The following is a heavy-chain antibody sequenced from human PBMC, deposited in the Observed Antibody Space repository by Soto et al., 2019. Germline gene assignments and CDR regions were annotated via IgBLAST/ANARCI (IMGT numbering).Heavy chain of an antibody. Sequence: QVPLVQSGAEVKKPGSSVKVSCKASGGTFSSYAITWVRQAPGQGLEWMGGIIPIFGTANYAQKVQGRVTITADESTSTAYMELSSLRSEDTAVYYCARGPAVAGTGFFDYWGQGTLVTVSS. CDR3: ARGPAVAGTGFFDY. CDR1: GGTFSSYA. D-gene: IGHD6-19*01. CDR2: IIPIFGTA. V-gene: IGHV1-69*01. J-gene: IGHJ4*02.